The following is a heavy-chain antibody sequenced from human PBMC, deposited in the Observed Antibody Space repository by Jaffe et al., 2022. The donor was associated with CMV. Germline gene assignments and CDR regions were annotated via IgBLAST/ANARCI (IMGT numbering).Heavy chain of an antibody. Sequence: EVQLVESGGGLVQPGGSLKLSCAASGFTFSGSAMHWVRQASGKGLEWVGRIRSKANSYATAYAASVKGRFTISRDDSKNTAYLQMNSLKTEDTAVYYCTTTLDYSPGYYFDYWGQGTLVTVSS. CDR2: IRSKANSYAT. J-gene: IGHJ4*02. CDR1: GFTFSGSA. D-gene: IGHD2-15*01. CDR3: TTTLDYSPGYYFDY. V-gene: IGHV3-73*01.